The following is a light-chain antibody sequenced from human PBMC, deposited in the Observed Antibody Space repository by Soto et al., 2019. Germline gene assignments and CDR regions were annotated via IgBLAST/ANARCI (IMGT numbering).Light chain of an antibody. J-gene: IGKJ1*01. CDR1: QGISSY. Sequence: AIRMTQSPSSLSASTGDRVTITCRASQGISSYLAWYQQKPGKAPKLLIYAASTLQSGVPSRFSGSGSGTDFNLTISCLQSEDFATYSCQQYYSYPWTFGQGTKVEIK. CDR3: QQYYSYPWT. V-gene: IGKV1-8*01. CDR2: AAS.